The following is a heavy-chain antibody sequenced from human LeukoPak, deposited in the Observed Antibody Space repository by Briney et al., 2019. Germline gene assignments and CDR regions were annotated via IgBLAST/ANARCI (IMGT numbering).Heavy chain of an antibody. CDR3: ARDKVGATNWLDP. D-gene: IGHD1-26*01. CDR1: GGSISSGEYY. Sequence: SETLSLTCAVSGGSISSGEYYWSWTRQPPGKGLEWIGYIYYSVSTYYNPSLKSRLTISVDTSNSQFSLRLTSVTAADTVVYYCARDKVGATNWLDPWGQGTLVTVSS. J-gene: IGHJ5*02. V-gene: IGHV4-30-4*01. CDR2: IYYSVST.